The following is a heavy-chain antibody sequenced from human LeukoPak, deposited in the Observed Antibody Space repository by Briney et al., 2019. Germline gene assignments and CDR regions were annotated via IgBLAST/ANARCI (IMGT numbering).Heavy chain of an antibody. Sequence: GGSLRLSCAASGFTFSSYWMHWVRQAPGEGLVWVSRINSDGSSTSYADSVKGRFTISRDNAKNTLYLQMNSLRAEDTAVYYCARGYSGYFYYWGQGTLVTVSS. CDR3: ARGYSGYFYY. V-gene: IGHV3-74*01. CDR2: INSDGSST. CDR1: GFTFSSYW. D-gene: IGHD5-12*01. J-gene: IGHJ4*02.